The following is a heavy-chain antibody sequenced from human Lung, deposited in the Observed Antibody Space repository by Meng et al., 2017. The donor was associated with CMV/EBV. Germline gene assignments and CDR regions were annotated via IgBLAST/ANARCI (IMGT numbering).Heavy chain of an antibody. CDR2: IKPDGSDK. V-gene: IGHV3-7*01. D-gene: IGHD2/OR15-2a*01. Sequence: GESLKISCVASGFTFHTYWMTWVRQTPGKGLEWLAGIKPDGSDKYYVDSVKGRFTISRDNAKNSLYLQMDSLRAEDTAVYYCVTYYYNWGQGTLVTVSS. CDR3: VTYYYN. J-gene: IGHJ4*02. CDR1: GFTFHTYW.